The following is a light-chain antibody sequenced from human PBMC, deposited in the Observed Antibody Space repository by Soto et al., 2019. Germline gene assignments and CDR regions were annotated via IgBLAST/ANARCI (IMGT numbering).Light chain of an antibody. CDR1: QSVSSSY. Sequence: DIVLTQSPGTLPLSPGERATLSCRASQSVSSSYLAWYQQKPGQAPRLLIYRASSRATGIPDRFSGSGSGTDFTLTISRLEPEDFAVYYCQQYGSYWTFGQGTKVEIK. J-gene: IGKJ1*01. CDR2: RAS. CDR3: QQYGSYWT. V-gene: IGKV3-20*01.